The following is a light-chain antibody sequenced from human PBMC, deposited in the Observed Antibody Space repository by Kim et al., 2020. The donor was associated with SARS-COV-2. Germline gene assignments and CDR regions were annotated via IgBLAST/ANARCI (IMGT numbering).Light chain of an antibody. Sequence: SYELTQPPSVSVSPGQTASITCSGDKLGDKYACWYQQKPGQSPVLVIYQDSKRPSGIPERFSGSNSGNTATLTISGTQAMDEADYYRQAWDSSTAWVFGGGTKLTVL. V-gene: IGLV3-1*01. CDR1: KLGDKY. CDR2: QDS. J-gene: IGLJ3*02. CDR3: QAWDSSTAWV.